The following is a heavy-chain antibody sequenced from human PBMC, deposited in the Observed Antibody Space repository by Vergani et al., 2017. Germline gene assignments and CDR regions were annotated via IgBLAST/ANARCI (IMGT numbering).Heavy chain of an antibody. CDR3: ARARDYSNYQPGGRDNWFDP. J-gene: IGHJ5*02. D-gene: IGHD4-11*01. CDR1: GGTFSSYA. Sequence: QVQLVQSGAEVKKPGSSVKVSCKASGGTFSSYAISWVRQAPGQGLEWMGRIIPIFGTANYAQKFQGRVTITADESTSTAYMELRSLRSEETAVYYCARARDYSNYQPGGRDNWFDPWGQGTLVTVSS. CDR2: IIPIFGTA. V-gene: IGHV1-69*18.